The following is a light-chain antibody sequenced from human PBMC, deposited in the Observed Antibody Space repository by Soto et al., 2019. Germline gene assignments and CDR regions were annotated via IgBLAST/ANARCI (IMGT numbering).Light chain of an antibody. J-gene: IGKJ1*01. CDR2: AAS. Sequence: DVQLTHSPSFLSASIVYRVIITCRASQAIGTYLAWYQQGPGKAPKLLIYAASTLQRGVPSRFSGSGSGTEFTLTISSLQPDDFATYYCQHYNSYSEACGKGNKVDIK. CDR3: QHYNSYSEA. CDR1: QAIGTY. V-gene: IGKV1-9*01.